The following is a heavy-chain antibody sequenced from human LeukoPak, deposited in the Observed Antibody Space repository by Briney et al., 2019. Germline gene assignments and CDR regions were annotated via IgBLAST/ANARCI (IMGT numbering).Heavy chain of an antibody. CDR2: IYYSGST. CDR3: ARDRADITARYMDV. V-gene: IGHV4-59*01. CDR1: GGSISSYY. Sequence: SETLSLTCTVSGGSISSYYWSWVRQPPGKGLEWIGYIYYSGSTNYNPSLKSRVTISVDTSKNQFSLKLSSVTAADTAVYYCARDRADITARYMDVWGKGTTVTVSS. D-gene: IGHD1-20*01. J-gene: IGHJ6*03.